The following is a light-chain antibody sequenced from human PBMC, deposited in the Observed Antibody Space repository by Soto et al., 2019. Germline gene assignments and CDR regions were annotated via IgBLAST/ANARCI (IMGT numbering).Light chain of an antibody. CDR3: QQYSTWPVLS. J-gene: IGKJ4*01. CDR1: QSVGSY. Sequence: EIVLTQSPATLSLSPGERATLSCRASQSVGSYLAWYQQKPGQAPRLVIYDASNRATGIPARFSGDGSGTEFTLTISSLQSEDFAVYYCQQYSTWPVLSFGGGTKVDIK. V-gene: IGKV3-11*01. CDR2: DAS.